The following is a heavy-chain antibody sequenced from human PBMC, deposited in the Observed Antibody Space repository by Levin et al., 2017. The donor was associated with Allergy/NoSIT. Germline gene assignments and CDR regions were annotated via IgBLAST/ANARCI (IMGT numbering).Heavy chain of an antibody. D-gene: IGHD2-21*01. V-gene: IGHV3-23*01. J-gene: IGHJ4*02. Sequence: GGSLRLSCAASGFMFNNFGMSWVRQAPGKGLEWVSTITSGGSTYYAESVKGRFTISRDNSKSTLDLQMNSLRADDTALYYCARDFVEFDYWGQGTLVTVSS. CDR2: ITSGGST. CDR1: GFMFNNFG. CDR3: ARDFVEFDY.